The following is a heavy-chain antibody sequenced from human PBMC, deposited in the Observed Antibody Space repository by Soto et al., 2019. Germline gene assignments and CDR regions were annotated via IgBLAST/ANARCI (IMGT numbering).Heavy chain of an antibody. Sequence: SETLSLTCTVSDDSITSGAYYWGLIRQPPGKGLEWIGTIQYRGSTYYNPSLKSRVTMSLDTSKNQYSLRLSSVTAADTAVYYCARHHRYSTSLNWFDPWGQGVLVTVSS. V-gene: IGHV4-39*01. D-gene: IGHD2-2*01. CDR3: ARHHRYSTSLNWFDP. CDR2: IQYRGST. CDR1: DDSITSGAYY. J-gene: IGHJ5*02.